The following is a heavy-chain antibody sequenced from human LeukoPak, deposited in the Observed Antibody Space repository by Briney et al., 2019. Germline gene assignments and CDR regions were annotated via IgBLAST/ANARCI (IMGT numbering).Heavy chain of an antibody. D-gene: IGHD6-13*01. CDR2: IGGSGFIT. J-gene: IGHJ4*02. CDR1: GFTFNNFG. CDR3: AKDREQLASLDY. V-gene: IGHV3-23*01. Sequence: PGRSLRLSCAASGFTFNNFGMSWVRQAPGKGLEWVSGIGGSGFITYHADSVKGRFTISRDSSKNMLHLQMNSLRAEDTAVYYCAKDREQLASLDYWGQGTLVTVSS.